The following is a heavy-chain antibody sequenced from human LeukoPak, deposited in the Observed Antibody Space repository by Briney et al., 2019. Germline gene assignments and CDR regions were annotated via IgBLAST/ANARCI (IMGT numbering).Heavy chain of an antibody. V-gene: IGHV3-7*03. J-gene: IGHJ4*02. CDR1: GFTFSSYW. D-gene: IGHD6-6*01. CDR2: IKQDGSEK. CDR3: ARYGQLGD. Sequence: PGGSLRLSCVTSGFTFSSYWMSCVRQAPGKGLEWVALIKQDGSEKYYVDSVKGRFTMSRDNAESSLYLQMNSLRVEDTAMYYCARYGQLGDWGRGTLVPVSS.